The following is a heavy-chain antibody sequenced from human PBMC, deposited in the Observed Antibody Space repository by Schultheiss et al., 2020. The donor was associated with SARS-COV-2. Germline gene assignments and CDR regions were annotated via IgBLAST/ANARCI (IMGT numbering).Heavy chain of an antibody. D-gene: IGHD3-16*01. CDR2: ISYDGSNK. CDR1: GFTFSSYG. CDR3: VTKGAYHSGY. J-gene: IGHJ4*02. V-gene: IGHV3-30*03. Sequence: GGSLRLSCAASGFTFSSYGMHWVRQAPGKGLEWVAVISYDGSNKYYADSVKGRFTISRDNAKNSLYLQMNSLRAEDTAVYSCVTKGAYHSGYWGQGTLVTVSS.